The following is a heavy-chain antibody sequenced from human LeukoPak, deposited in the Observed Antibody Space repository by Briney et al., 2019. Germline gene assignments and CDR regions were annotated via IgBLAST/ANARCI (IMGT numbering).Heavy chain of an antibody. V-gene: IGHV1-2*06. J-gene: IGHJ4*02. Sequence: ASVKVSCKTSGFTFTGYYVHWIGQAPGQGLEWMGRINPNSGETIYTERFQGRVTMTRDTSISTAYMELSSLRSDDTAVYYCARDLVGGIWSAGFWGQGSLVTVSS. CDR2: INPNSGET. CDR1: GFTFTGYY. CDR3: ARDLVGGIWSAGF. D-gene: IGHD3-3*01.